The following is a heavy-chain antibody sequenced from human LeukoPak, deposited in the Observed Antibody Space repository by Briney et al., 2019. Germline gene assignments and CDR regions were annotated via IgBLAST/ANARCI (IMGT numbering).Heavy chain of an antibody. Sequence: SGGSLRLSCAASGFTFGSYSMNWVRQAPGKGLEWVSSISSSSSYIYYADSVKGRFTISRDNAKNSLYLQMNSLRVEDTAVYYCARVQNYASAYWGQGTLVTVSA. CDR2: ISSSSSYI. J-gene: IGHJ4*02. D-gene: IGHD1-7*01. CDR1: GFTFGSYS. CDR3: ARVQNYASAY. V-gene: IGHV3-21*01.